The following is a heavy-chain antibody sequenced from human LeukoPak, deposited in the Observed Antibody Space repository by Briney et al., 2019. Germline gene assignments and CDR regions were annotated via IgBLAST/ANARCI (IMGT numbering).Heavy chain of an antibody. CDR1: GGSISSSSYY. D-gene: IGHD2-2*01. J-gene: IGHJ6*02. CDR2: IYYSGST. CDR3: AGRYCSSTSCENYYYGMDV. V-gene: IGHV4-39*01. Sequence: SETLSLTCTVSGGSISSSSYYWGWIRQPPGKGLEWIGSIYYSGSTYYNPSLKSRVTISVDTSKNQFSLKLSSVTAADTAVYYCAGRYCSSTSCENYYYGMDVWGQGTTVTVSS.